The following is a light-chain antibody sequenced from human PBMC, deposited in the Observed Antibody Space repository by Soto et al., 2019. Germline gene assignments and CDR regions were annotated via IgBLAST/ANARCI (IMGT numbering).Light chain of an antibody. V-gene: IGLV2-23*01. CDR2: EGN. Sequence: QSVLTQPASVSGSPGQSITVSCTGTSSDVGSSVLVSWYQQHPGKAPKLIIYEGNKRPSGISNRFSGSKSGNTASLMISGLQTDDEADYYCCSYFRGNTYVFVTGSMVTVL. J-gene: IGLJ1*01. CDR1: SSDVGSSVL. CDR3: CSYFRGNTYV.